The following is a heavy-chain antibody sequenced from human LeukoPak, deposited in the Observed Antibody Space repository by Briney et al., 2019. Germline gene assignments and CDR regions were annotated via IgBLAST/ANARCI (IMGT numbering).Heavy chain of an antibody. J-gene: IGHJ4*02. CDR3: ARDSYGGNWSLGY. D-gene: IGHD4-23*01. CDR2: VNPNSGGT. CDR1: GYTFTAYY. Sequence: ASVKVSCKASGYTFTAYYIHWVRQAPGQGLEWMGWVNPNSGGTNYAQMFQGRVTMTRDTSINTAYMELSGLRSDDTAVYYCARDSYGGNWSLGYWGQGTLVTVSS. V-gene: IGHV1-2*02.